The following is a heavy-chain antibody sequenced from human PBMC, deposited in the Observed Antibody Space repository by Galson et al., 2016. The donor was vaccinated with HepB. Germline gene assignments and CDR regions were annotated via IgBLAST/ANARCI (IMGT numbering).Heavy chain of an antibody. CDR1: GGSLSSYY. Sequence: ETLSLTCTVSGGSLSSYYWSWIRQPPGKGLEWIGYIYYSGSTKYNPSLKSRVTISIDTSKNRFSLRLNSLTAADTAVYSCARVSPVPATIDFWGQGTLVTVSS. CDR2: IYYSGST. V-gene: IGHV4-59*01. D-gene: IGHD4-17*01. CDR3: ARVSPVPATIDF. J-gene: IGHJ4*02.